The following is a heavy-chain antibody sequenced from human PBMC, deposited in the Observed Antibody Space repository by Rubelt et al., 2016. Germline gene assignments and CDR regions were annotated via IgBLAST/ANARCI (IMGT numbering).Heavy chain of an antibody. Sequence: QAQLKQWGAGLLKPSDTLSLTCAVYGAAFSSYYWTWVRQPPGKGLEWIGEINHIGSTNYNPSLKSRVNITRDKSKNQCSLNLNSVSAAYTAEYFCARSVGIRLYVDLWGQGTPVTVSS. CDR1: GAAFSSYY. CDR2: INHIGST. CDR3: ARSVGIRLYVDL. J-gene: IGHJ4*02. V-gene: IGHV4-34*01. D-gene: IGHD1-14*01.